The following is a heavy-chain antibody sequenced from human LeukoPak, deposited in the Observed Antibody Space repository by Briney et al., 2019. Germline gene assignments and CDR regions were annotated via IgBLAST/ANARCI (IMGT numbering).Heavy chain of an antibody. D-gene: IGHD3-22*01. CDR3: ARGYYYDSSGYDLDY. Sequence: SETLSLTCTVSGGSISSYYWSWIRQPAGKGLEWIGRIYTSGSTNYNPSLKSRVTMSVDTSKNQSSLKLSSVTAADTAVYYCARGYYYDSSGYDLDYWGQGTLVTVSS. CDR2: IYTSGST. CDR1: GGSISSYY. J-gene: IGHJ4*02. V-gene: IGHV4-4*07.